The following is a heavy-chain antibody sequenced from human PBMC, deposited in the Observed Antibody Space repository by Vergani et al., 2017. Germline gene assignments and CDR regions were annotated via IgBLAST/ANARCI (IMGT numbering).Heavy chain of an antibody. J-gene: IGHJ4*02. CDR2: IYYSGST. CDR3: ASETSFYDSSGYPADY. V-gene: IGHV4-39*01. Sequence: QLQLQESGPGLVKPSETLSLTCTVSGGSISSSSYYWGWIRQPPGKGLEWIGSIYYSGSTYYNPSLKSRVTISVDPSKNQFSLKLSSVTAADTAVYYCASETSFYDSSGYPADYWGQGTLVTVSS. D-gene: IGHD3-22*01. CDR1: GGSISSSSYY.